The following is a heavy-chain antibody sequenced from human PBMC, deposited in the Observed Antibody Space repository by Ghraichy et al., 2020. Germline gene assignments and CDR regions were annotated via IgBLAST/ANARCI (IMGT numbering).Heavy chain of an antibody. CDR2: TSGGGGST. D-gene: IGHD5-18*01. Sequence: GGSLRLSCAASGFTFSSYAMTWVRQAPGKGLEWVSATSGGGGSTYYADSVKGRFTISRDNSKNTLYLQMNSLRAEDTAVYYCAKAPPRRKGYSYGPVDYWGQGTLVTVSS. CDR1: GFTFSSYA. V-gene: IGHV3-23*01. CDR3: AKAPPRRKGYSYGPVDY. J-gene: IGHJ4*02.